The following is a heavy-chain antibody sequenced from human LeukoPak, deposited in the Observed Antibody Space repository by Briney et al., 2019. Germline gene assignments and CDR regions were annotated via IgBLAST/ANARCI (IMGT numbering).Heavy chain of an antibody. CDR2: IYYSGTT. Sequence: PSETLSLTCTVSGGSISSHHWSWIRQPPGKGLEWIGYIYYSGTTKYNPSLKSRVTLSADTSKNQFSLKLNSVTAADTAVYYCARGKRVLLWFGDPPTRYYGMDVWGQGTTVTVSS. D-gene: IGHD3-10*01. V-gene: IGHV4-59*11. CDR3: ARGKRVLLWFGDPPTRYYGMDV. CDR1: GGSISSHH. J-gene: IGHJ6*02.